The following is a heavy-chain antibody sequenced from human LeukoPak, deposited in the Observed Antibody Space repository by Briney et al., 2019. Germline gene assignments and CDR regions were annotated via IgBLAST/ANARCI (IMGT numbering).Heavy chain of an antibody. D-gene: IGHD3-3*01. CDR1: GGSFSGYY. CDR3: ARELSDFWTGQGNYFDY. V-gene: IGHV4-34*01. CDR2: INHSGST. J-gene: IGHJ4*02. Sequence: SETLSLTCAVYGGSFSGYYWSWIRQPPGKELEWIGEINHSGSTNYNPSLKSRVTISVDTSKNQFSLKLSSVTAADTAVYYCARELSDFWTGQGNYFDYWGQGTLVTVSS.